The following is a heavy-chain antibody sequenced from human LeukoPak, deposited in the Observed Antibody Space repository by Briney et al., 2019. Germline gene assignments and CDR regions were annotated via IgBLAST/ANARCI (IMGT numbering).Heavy chain of an antibody. V-gene: IGHV1-46*01. CDR2: INPSGGST. Sequence: ASVKVSCKASGYTFTSYYMHWVRQAPGQGLEWMGIINPSGGSTSYAQKFQGRVTMTRDTSTSTVYMELSSLRSEDTAVYYCAKVHGSYSSSWYYFDYWGQGTLVTVSS. D-gene: IGHD6-13*01. CDR1: GYTFTSYY. CDR3: AKVHGSYSSSWYYFDY. J-gene: IGHJ4*02.